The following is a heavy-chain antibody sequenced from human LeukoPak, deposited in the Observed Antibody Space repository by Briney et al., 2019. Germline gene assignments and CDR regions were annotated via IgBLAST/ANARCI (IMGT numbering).Heavy chain of an antibody. CDR1: GGSISSYY. Sequence: PSETLSLTCTVSGGSISSYYWSWIRQPPGKGLEWLGYIYYSGSTNYNPSLKSRVTISVDTSKNQFSLKLSSVTAADTAVYYCASSMTTVTTLVYWGQGTLVTVSS. V-gene: IGHV4-59*01. D-gene: IGHD4-17*01. CDR2: IYYSGST. J-gene: IGHJ4*02. CDR3: ASSMTTVTTLVY.